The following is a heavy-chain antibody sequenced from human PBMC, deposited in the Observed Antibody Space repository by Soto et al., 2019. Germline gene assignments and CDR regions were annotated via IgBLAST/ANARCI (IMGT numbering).Heavy chain of an antibody. CDR1: GYTFTSYA. V-gene: IGHV1-3*01. Sequence: QVQLVQSGAEVKKPGASVKVSCKASGYTFTSYAMHWVRQAPGQRLEWMGWINAGNGNTKYSQKFQGRVTITRDTSASTAYMELSSLRSEDTAVYYCARDDSSGYYYYYYYGMDVWGQGTTVTVSS. J-gene: IGHJ6*02. D-gene: IGHD3-22*01. CDR3: ARDDSSGYYYYYYYGMDV. CDR2: INAGNGNT.